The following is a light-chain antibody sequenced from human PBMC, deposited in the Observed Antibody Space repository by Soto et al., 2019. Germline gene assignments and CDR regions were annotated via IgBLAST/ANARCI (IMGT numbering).Light chain of an antibody. J-gene: IGLJ2*01. CDR3: AAWDDSLSGDVV. Sequence: QSVLTQPPSASGTPGQRVTISCSGSSSNIGSNYVYWYQQLPGTAPKLLIYSNNQRPSGVPDRFSGSKSGTSASLAISGLRSEDEADYYCAAWDDSLSGDVVFGGGTKVTV. CDR2: SNN. V-gene: IGLV1-47*02. CDR1: SSNIGSNY.